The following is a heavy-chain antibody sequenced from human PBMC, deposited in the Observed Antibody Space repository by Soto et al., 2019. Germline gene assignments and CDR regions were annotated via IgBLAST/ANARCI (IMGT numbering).Heavy chain of an antibody. D-gene: IGHD2-15*01. V-gene: IGHV6-1*01. CDR2: TYYRSKRYN. Sequence: QTLSLTCAISGDSVSSNSAAWNWIRQAPSRGLEWLGRTYYRSKRYNDYAVSVKSRITINPDTSKNQFSLPLNSVTPEDTAVYYCARDRVVVAATNYYYYYGMGVWGQGNTVTASS. J-gene: IGHJ6*02. CDR3: ARDRVVVAATNYYYYYGMGV. CDR1: GDSVSSNSAA.